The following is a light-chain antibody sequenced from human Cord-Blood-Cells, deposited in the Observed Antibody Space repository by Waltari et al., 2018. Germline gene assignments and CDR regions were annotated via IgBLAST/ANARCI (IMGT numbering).Light chain of an antibody. CDR3: SSYAGSNRV. CDR2: EVS. Sequence: QSALTQPPSASGSPGQSVTLPCTGTSSDVGGYNYVSWYQQHPGKAPKLMIYEVSRRPSGVPDRFSGSKSGNPASLTVSGLQAEDEADYYCSSYAGSNRVFGGGTKLTVL. CDR1: SSDVGGYNY. V-gene: IGLV2-8*01. J-gene: IGLJ3*02.